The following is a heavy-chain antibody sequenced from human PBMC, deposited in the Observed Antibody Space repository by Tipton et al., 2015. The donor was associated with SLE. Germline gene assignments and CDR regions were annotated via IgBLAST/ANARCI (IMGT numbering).Heavy chain of an antibody. Sequence: QLVQSGGGLVQPGGSLRLSCAASGFTVSSNYMSWVRQAPGKGLEWVSSISSSSSYIYYADSVKGRFSISRDNAKKSLDLQMNSLRAEDTAVYYCAKDAPGGALDHLGQGILVNVSS. J-gene: IGHJ5*02. CDR3: AKDAPGGALDH. V-gene: IGHV3-21*04. D-gene: IGHD3-10*01. CDR1: GFTVSSNY. CDR2: ISSSSSYI.